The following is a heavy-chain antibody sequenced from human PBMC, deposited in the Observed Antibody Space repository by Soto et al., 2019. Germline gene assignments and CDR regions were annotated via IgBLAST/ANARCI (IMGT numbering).Heavy chain of an antibody. CDR2: ISAYNGNT. D-gene: IGHD3-10*01. Sequence: GASVKVSCKASGYTFTSYGIGWVRQAPGQGLEWMGWISAYNGNTNYAQKLQGRVTMTTDTSTSTAYMELRSLRSDDTAVYYCAREVVLWYAELFGELDYWGQGTRVTFAS. V-gene: IGHV1-18*01. CDR1: GYTFTSYG. J-gene: IGHJ4*02. CDR3: AREVVLWYAELFGELDY.